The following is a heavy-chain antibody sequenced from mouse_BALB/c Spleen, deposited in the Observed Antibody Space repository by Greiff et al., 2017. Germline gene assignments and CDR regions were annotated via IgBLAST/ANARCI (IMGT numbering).Heavy chain of an antibody. CDR2: ISSGGSYT. Sequence: EVMLVESGGDLVKPGGSLKLSCAASGFTFSSYGMSWVRQTPDKRLEWVATISSGGSYTYYPDSVKGRFTISRDNAKNTLYLQMSSLKSEDTAMYYCARQGGYYYGSSLYYFDYWGQGTTLTVSS. CDR3: ARQGGYYYGSSLYYFDY. J-gene: IGHJ2*01. V-gene: IGHV5-6*01. CDR1: GFTFSSYG. D-gene: IGHD1-1*01.